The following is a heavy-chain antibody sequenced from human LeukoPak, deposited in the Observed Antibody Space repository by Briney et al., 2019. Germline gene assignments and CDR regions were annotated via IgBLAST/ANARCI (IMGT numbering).Heavy chain of an antibody. CDR3: ARDWQTSTYDFWSDQYFQH. Sequence: PGGSLRLSCAASGFTFSDYYMSWLRQAPGKGLEWVSYISSSGSIIYYADSVKGRFTISRDNAKNSVYLQMNSLRAEDTAVYYCARDWQTSTYDFWSDQYFQHWGQGTLVTVSS. J-gene: IGHJ1*01. V-gene: IGHV3-11*01. D-gene: IGHD3-3*01. CDR1: GFTFSDYY. CDR2: ISSSGSII.